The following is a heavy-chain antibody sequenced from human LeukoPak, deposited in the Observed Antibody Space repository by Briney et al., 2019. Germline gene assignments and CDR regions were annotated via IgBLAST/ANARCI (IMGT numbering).Heavy chain of an antibody. Sequence: GASVKVSCKASGYTFTGYYMHWVRQAPGQGLEWMGRINPNSGGTNYAQKFQGRVTVTRDTSISTAYMELSRLRSDDTAVYYCARDPAPRGYCSGGSCYGGWFDPWGQGTLVTVSS. D-gene: IGHD2-15*01. J-gene: IGHJ5*02. V-gene: IGHV1-2*06. CDR2: INPNSGGT. CDR1: GYTFTGYY. CDR3: ARDPAPRGYCSGGSCYGGWFDP.